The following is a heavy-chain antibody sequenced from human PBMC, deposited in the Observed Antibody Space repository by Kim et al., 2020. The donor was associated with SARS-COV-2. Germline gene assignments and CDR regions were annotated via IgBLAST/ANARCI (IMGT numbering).Heavy chain of an antibody. CDR2: ISYDGSNK. CDR1: GFTFSSYG. D-gene: IGHD1-26*01. J-gene: IGHJ3*02. V-gene: IGHV3-30*18. Sequence: GGSLRLSCAASGFTFSSYGMHWVRQAPGKGLEWVAVISYDGSNKYYADSVKGRFTISRDNSKNTLYLQMNSLRAEDTAVYYCAKDYLVGATQGAFDIWGQGTMVTVSS. CDR3: AKDYLVGATQGAFDI.